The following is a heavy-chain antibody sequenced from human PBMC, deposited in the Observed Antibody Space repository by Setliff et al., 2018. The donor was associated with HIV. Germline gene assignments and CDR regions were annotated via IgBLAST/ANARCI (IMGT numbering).Heavy chain of an antibody. CDR2: IYHSGST. CDR3: ARAVRDGYYYYYYGMDV. CDR1: GGSISSHY. Sequence: SETLSLTCTVSGGSISSHYWSWIRQPPGKGLEWIGEIYHSGSTDYNPSLKSRIAISVDKSKNQFSLKLSSVTAADTAVYYCARAVRDGYYYYYYGMDVWGQGTTVTVSS. V-gene: IGHV4-59*11. D-gene: IGHD5-12*01. J-gene: IGHJ6*02.